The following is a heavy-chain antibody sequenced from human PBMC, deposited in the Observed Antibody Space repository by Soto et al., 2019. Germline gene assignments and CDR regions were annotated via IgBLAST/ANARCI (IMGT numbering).Heavy chain of an antibody. Sequence: PGGSLRLSCAASGFIFSSYAMSWVRQAPGKGLEWVSAISGSGGSTYYADSVKGRFTISRDNSKNTLYLQMNSLRAEDTDVYYSAKEIISISGCNWFDPWGQGTLVTVSS. CDR1: GFIFSSYA. J-gene: IGHJ5*02. CDR2: ISGSGGST. D-gene: IGHD2-2*01. CDR3: AKEIISISGCNWFDP. V-gene: IGHV3-23*01.